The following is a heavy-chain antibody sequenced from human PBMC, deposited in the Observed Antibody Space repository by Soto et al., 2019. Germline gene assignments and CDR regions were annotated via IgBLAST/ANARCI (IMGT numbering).Heavy chain of an antibody. CDR1: GYTFTSYG. CDR2: ISAYNGNT. V-gene: IGHV1-18*01. J-gene: IGHJ6*03. CDR3: AKTRLNLGYCTNGVCYMPYYYMDV. Sequence: ASVKVSCKASGYTFTSYGISWVRQAPGQGLEWMGWISAYNGNTNYAQKLQGRVTMTTDTSTSTAYMELRSLRSDDTAVYYYAKTRLNLGYCTNGVCYMPYYYMDVWGKGTTVTVSS. D-gene: IGHD2-8*01.